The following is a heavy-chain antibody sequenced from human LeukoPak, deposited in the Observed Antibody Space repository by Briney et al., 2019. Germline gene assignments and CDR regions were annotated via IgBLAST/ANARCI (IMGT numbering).Heavy chain of an antibody. CDR2: IYYSGST. Sequence: SETLSLTCTVSGASISSYFWSWIRQPPGKGLEWIGYIYYSGSTNYNPSLKSRVTISVDTSKNQFSLKLSSVTAADTAVYYCARNPGSGYYLGDYWGQGTLVTVSS. CDR3: ARNPGSGYYLGDY. J-gene: IGHJ4*02. CDR1: GASISSYF. D-gene: IGHD3-22*01. V-gene: IGHV4-59*01.